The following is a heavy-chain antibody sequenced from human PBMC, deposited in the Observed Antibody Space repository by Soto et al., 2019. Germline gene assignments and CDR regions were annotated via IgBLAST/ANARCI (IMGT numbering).Heavy chain of an antibody. Sequence: GASVKVSCKASGGTFSSYAISWVRQAPGQGLEWMGGIIPIFGAANYAQKFQGRVTITADESTSTAYMELSSLRSEDTAVYYCARELVENGSGSYSTYYYYYGMDVWGQGTTVTVS. CDR2: IIPIFGAA. CDR3: ARELVENGSGSYSTYYYYYGMDV. J-gene: IGHJ6*02. V-gene: IGHV1-69*13. CDR1: GGTFSSYA. D-gene: IGHD3-10*01.